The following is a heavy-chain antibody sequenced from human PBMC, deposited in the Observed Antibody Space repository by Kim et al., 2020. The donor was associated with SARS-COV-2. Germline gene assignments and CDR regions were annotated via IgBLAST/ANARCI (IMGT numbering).Heavy chain of an antibody. J-gene: IGHJ6*02. CDR2: IIPIFGTA. Sequence: SVKVSCKASGGTFSSYAISWVRQAPGQGLEWMGGIIPIFGTANYAQKFQGRVTITADESTSTAYMELSSLRSEDTAVYYCARSGADSSGWYLGYYYYGMDVWGQGTTVTVSS. CDR1: GGTFSSYA. V-gene: IGHV1-69*13. D-gene: IGHD6-19*01. CDR3: ARSGADSSGWYLGYYYYGMDV.